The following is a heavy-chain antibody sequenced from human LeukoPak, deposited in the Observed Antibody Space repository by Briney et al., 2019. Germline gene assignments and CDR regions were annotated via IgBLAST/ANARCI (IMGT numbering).Heavy chain of an antibody. CDR3: ARKANSDWFDP. V-gene: IGHV3-48*02. J-gene: IGHJ5*02. Sequence: GGSLRLSCAASGFTFSSYGMNWVRQAPGKGLEWVSYISTSSSPIYYADSVKGRFTISRDNAKNSLYLQTNSLRDEDTAVYYCARKANSDWFDPWGQGTLVTVSS. CDR1: GFTFSSYG. D-gene: IGHD2-21*01. CDR2: ISTSSSPI.